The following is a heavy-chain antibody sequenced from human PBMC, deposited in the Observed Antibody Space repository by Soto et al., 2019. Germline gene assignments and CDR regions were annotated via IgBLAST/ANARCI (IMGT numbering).Heavy chain of an antibody. CDR3: ARKNPYYYYGMDV. V-gene: IGHV4-34*01. CDR2: INHSGNT. J-gene: IGHJ6*02. CDR1: GGSFSGYY. Sequence: SETLSLTCAVYGGSFSGYYWSWIRQPPGKGLEWIGEINHSGNTNYNPSLKSRVTISVDTSKNQFSLKLSPVTAADTAVYYCARKNPYYYYGMDVWGQGTTVTVS.